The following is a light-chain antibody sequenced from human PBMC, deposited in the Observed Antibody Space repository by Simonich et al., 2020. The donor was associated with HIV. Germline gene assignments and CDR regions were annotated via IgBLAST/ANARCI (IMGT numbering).Light chain of an antibody. Sequence: EIVLTQSPATLSLSPGERATLSCRASQSVSSYLAWYQLKPGQAPRLLIYDASNRATGIPDRFSGSGSGTDFTLTISSLEPEDFAVYYCQQRSNWPPSLTFGGGTKVEIK. J-gene: IGKJ4*01. CDR1: QSVSSY. V-gene: IGKV3-11*01. CDR3: QQRSNWPPSLT. CDR2: DAS.